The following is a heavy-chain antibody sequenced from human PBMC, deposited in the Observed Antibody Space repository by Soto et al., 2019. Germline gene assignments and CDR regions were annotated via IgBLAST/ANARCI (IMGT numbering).Heavy chain of an antibody. Sequence: QVQLVQSGAEMKKPGSSVKVSCKASGGTFSSYAISWVRQAPGQGLEWMGGIIPIFGTADYAQKFQGRVTITADESTSTAYMDLSSLRSEDTAVYYCARHLGGNHYYYGMDVWGQGTTVTVSS. J-gene: IGHJ6*02. CDR3: ARHLGGNHYYYGMDV. CDR2: IIPIFGTA. CDR1: GGTFSSYA. D-gene: IGHD3-16*01. V-gene: IGHV1-69*12.